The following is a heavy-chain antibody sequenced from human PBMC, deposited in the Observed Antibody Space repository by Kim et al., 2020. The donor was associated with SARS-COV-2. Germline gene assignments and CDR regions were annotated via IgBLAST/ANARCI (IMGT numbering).Heavy chain of an antibody. CDR2: INHSGST. CDR3: ARVPSIRGGDLYGSGSYHYPYYFDY. Sequence: SETLSLTCAVYGGSFSGYYWSWIRQPPGKGLEWIGEINHSGSTNYNPSLKSRVTISVDTSKNQFSLKLSSVTAADTAVYYCARVPSIRGGDLYGSGSYHYPYYFDYWGQGTLVTVSS. D-gene: IGHD3-10*01. J-gene: IGHJ4*02. CDR1: GGSFSGYY. V-gene: IGHV4-34*01.